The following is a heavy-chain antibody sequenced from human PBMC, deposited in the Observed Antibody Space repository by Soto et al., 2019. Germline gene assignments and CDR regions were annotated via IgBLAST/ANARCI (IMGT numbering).Heavy chain of an antibody. D-gene: IGHD5-18*01. CDR1: GFTFSSYA. J-gene: IGHJ6*03. CDR2: ISSNGGST. Sequence: GGSLRLSCAASGFTFSSYAMRWVRQAPGKGLEYVSAISSNGGSTYYANSVKGRFTISRDNSKNTLYLQMGSLRAEDMAVYYCARDRGYRGYYYYYMDVWGKGTTVTVSS. CDR3: ARDRGYRGYYYYYMDV. V-gene: IGHV3-64*01.